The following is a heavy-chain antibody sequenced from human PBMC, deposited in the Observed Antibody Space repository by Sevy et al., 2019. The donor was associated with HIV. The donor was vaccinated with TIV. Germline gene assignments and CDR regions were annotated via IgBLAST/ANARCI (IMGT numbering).Heavy chain of an antibody. Sequence: SETLSLTCTVSGGSISSSSYYWGWIRQPPGKGLEWIGSIYYSGSTYYNPSLKSRVTISVDTSKNQFSLKLSSVTAAVTAVYYCAGPSRYCSSTSCSRPYYYYMDVWGKGTTVTVSS. CDR1: GGSISSSSYY. CDR3: AGPSRYCSSTSCSRPYYYYMDV. V-gene: IGHV4-39*01. J-gene: IGHJ6*03. D-gene: IGHD2-2*01. CDR2: IYYSGST.